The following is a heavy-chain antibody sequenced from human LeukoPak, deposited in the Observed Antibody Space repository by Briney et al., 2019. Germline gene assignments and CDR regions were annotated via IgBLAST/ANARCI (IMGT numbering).Heavy chain of an antibody. J-gene: IGHJ4*02. CDR2: ISPGGNTI. V-gene: IGHV3-48*04. Sequence: PAGGSLRLSCAGSGFIFRSHGMIWVRQAPGRGLGWVPYISPGGNTIYYADSMKGRFTVSRDDAKNSLSLHMNSLRAEDTAVYYCARVRGPTVTTMYFDYWGQGTLVTVSS. CDR3: ARVRGPTVTTMYFDY. D-gene: IGHD4-17*01. CDR1: GFIFRSHG.